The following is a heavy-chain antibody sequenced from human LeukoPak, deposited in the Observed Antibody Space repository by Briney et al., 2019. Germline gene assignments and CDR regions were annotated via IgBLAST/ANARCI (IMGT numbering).Heavy chain of an antibody. J-gene: IGHJ4*02. V-gene: IGHV1-46*01. Sequence: ASVKVSCKASGYTFTSYYLHWVRQAPGQGLEWMGIINPSGGSTSYAQKLQGRVTMTRDTSTSTVYMELSSLRSEDTAVYYCATTGGGYYSRFYWGQGTLVTVSS. CDR3: ATTGGGYYSRFY. D-gene: IGHD3-22*01. CDR1: GYTFTSYY. CDR2: INPSGGST.